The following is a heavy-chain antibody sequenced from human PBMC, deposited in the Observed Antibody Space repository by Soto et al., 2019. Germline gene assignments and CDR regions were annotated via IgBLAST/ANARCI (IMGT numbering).Heavy chain of an antibody. Sequence: EVQLVGSGGDLAKPGGSLRLSCAASGFIFSSYTMNWVRQAPGKGLEWVSSISSSSDYINYADSVKGRFTISRDNAKNSLYLQMNSLRAEDTAVYYCAPPEPYFDYWGQGALVTVSS. CDR3: APPEPYFDY. J-gene: IGHJ4*02. D-gene: IGHD1-26*01. CDR2: ISSSSDYI. CDR1: GFIFSSYT. V-gene: IGHV3-21*01.